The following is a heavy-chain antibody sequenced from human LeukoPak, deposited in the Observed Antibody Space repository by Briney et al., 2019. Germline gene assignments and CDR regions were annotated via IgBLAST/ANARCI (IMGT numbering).Heavy chain of an antibody. J-gene: IGHJ4*02. CDR1: GGSLSSYY. CDR3: ARSGTVTGYLY. V-gene: IGHV4-59*01. Sequence: SETLSLTCTVSGGSLSSYYWTWIRQLPGKGLEWIGYIYYTGSTNYNPSLKSRVTMSVDTSKNQYSLNLNSVTAADTAVYYCARSGTVTGYLYWGQGALVTVSS. D-gene: IGHD3-9*01. CDR2: IYYTGST.